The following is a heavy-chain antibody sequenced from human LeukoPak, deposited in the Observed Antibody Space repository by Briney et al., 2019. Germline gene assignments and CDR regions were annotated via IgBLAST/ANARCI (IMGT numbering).Heavy chain of an antibody. V-gene: IGHV3-30*04. CDR3: ARGRWDYYDGSGLYYFDY. J-gene: IGHJ4*01. D-gene: IGHD3-22*01. Sequence: PGGSLRLSCVASGFTFSSYAMHAVRQAPGRGLEWVAVISYDGRNKYYADSVKGRFTISRDNSKNTLYLQMNSLRAEDTAVYYCARGRWDYYDGSGLYYFDYWGQGTMVTVSS. CDR1: GFTFSSYA. CDR2: ISYDGRNK.